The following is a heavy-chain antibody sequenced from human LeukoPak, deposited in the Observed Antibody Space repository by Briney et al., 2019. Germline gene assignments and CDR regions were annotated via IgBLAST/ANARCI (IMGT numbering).Heavy chain of an antibody. D-gene: IGHD6-6*01. J-gene: IGHJ4*02. CDR1: GGSIRSDTSY. Sequence: PSETLSLTCTVSGGSIRSDTSYWVWIRQPPGKGLEWIGTISYSGSTFYNPSLKSRVTISVDTSKNQLSLKLSSVTAADTAVYYCARRVASSSSIDYWGQGTLVTVSS. CDR3: ARRVASSSSIDY. V-gene: IGHV4-39*01. CDR2: ISYSGST.